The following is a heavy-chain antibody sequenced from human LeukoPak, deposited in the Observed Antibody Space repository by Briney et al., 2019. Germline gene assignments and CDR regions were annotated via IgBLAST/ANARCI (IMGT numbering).Heavy chain of an antibody. J-gene: IGHJ4*02. CDR1: GFTFSNYA. Sequence: GGSLRLSCAASGFTFSNYAMTWVRQAPGKGLEWVSILSDSGVYTYYADSVKGRFTISRDNSTNMLYLQMNSLRAEDTAVYYCAKKAQYDAYAKYFDYWGQGTLVTVSS. D-gene: IGHD3-3*01. CDR2: LSDSGVYT. V-gene: IGHV3-23*01. CDR3: AKKAQYDAYAKYFDY.